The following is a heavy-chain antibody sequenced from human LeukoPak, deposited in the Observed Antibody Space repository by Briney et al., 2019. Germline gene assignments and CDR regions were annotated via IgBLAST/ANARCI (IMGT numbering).Heavy chain of an antibody. CDR1: GFPLTGSD. CDR2: IIPIFGTA. Sequence: SVKVSCKASGFPLTGSDMHWVRQAPGQGLEWMGGIIPIFGTANYAQKFQGRVTITADESTSTAYMELSSLRSEDTAVYYCARAMNLDYYGRDWGQGTLVTVSS. V-gene: IGHV1-69*13. D-gene: IGHD3-10*02. CDR3: ARAMNLDYYGRD. J-gene: IGHJ4*02.